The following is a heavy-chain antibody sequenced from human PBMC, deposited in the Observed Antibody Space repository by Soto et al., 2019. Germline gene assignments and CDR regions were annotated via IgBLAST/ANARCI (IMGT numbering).Heavy chain of an antibody. CDR3: ARDRYYESSGYYYESAY. V-gene: IGHV1-69*06. D-gene: IGHD3-22*01. Sequence: QVQLVQSGAEVKMPGSSVKVSCKASGGTFSNYGISWVRQAPGQGLEWMGGIIPILGSTKSAQSVQGKVTFTADKSTGTAYMELSSLRSEDTAVYYCARDRYYESSGYYYESAYRGQGTLVTVSS. CDR2: IIPILGST. CDR1: GGTFSNYG. J-gene: IGHJ4*02.